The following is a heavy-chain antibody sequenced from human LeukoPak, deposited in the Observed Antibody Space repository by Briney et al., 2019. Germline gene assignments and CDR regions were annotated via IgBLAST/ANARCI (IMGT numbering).Heavy chain of an antibody. CDR3: ARVPGPNWFDP. V-gene: IGHV4-59*08. J-gene: IGHJ5*02. Sequence: SETLSLTCTVSGGSISSYYWSWIRQPPGKGLEWIGYIYYSGNAYYNPSLRSRVTMSVDTSKNQVSLKLISVTAADTAVYFCARVPGPNWFDPWGLGTLVTVSS. CDR1: GGSISSYY. D-gene: IGHD1-14*01. CDR2: IYYSGNA.